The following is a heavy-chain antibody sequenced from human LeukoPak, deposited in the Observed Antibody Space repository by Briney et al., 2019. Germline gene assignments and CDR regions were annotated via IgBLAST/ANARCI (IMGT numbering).Heavy chain of an antibody. CDR1: GFTFSSYS. D-gene: IGHD3-10*01. CDR2: ISSSSSYI. J-gene: IGHJ4*02. V-gene: IGHV3-21*04. CDR3: AKERGFGRAYDY. Sequence: PGGSLRLSCAASGFTFSSYSMNWVRQAPGKGLEWVSSISSSSSYIYYADSVKGRFTISRDNSKNTLYLQMNSLRAEDTAVYYCAKERGFGRAYDYWGQGTLVTVSS.